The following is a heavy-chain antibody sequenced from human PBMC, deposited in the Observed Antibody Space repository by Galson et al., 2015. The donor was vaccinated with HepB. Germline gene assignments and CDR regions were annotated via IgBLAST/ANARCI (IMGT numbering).Heavy chain of an antibody. D-gene: IGHD3-10*01. CDR1: GGSFSGYY. CDR3: ASYGSGSYYKRYFQH. CDR2: INHSGST. J-gene: IGHJ1*01. V-gene: IGHV4-34*01. Sequence: ETLSLTCAVYGGSFSGYYWSWIRQPPGKGLEWIGEINHSGSTNYNPSLKSRVTISVDTSKNQFSLKLSSVTAANTAVYYCASYGSGSYYKRYFQHWGQGTLVTVSS.